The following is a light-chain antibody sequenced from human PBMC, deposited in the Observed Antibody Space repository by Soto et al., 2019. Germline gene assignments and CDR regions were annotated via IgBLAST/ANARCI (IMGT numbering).Light chain of an antibody. CDR3: QQYNNWPPMYT. J-gene: IGKJ2*01. V-gene: IGKV3-15*01. Sequence: EIVMTQSPATLSVSPGERATLSCRTSQSVSSNLAWYQQKPGQAPRLLIYSASTRATGVPARFSGSRSGTEFTLTISSLQSEDFAVYYCQQYNNWPPMYTFGQGTKLEIK. CDR2: SAS. CDR1: QSVSSN.